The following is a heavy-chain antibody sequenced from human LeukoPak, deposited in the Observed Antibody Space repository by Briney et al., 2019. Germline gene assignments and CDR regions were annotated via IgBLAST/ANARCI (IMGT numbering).Heavy chain of an antibody. CDR3: ARGRHGEVRISHHDAFDI. D-gene: IGHD3-10*01. J-gene: IGHJ3*02. V-gene: IGHV3-21*01. CDR1: GFIFSTYS. Sequence: GGSLRLSCAASGFIFSTYSMHWVRQAPGKGLEWVSSMSSGRSYIYYADSVKGRFTISRDNAKNSLYLQMNSLRPEDTAVYYCARGRHGEVRISHHDAFDIWGQGTMVTVSS. CDR2: MSSGRSYI.